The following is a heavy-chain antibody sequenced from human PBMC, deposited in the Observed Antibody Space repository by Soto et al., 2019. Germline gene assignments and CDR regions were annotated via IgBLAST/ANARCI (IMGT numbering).Heavy chain of an antibody. V-gene: IGHV3-23*01. CDR2: ISGSGGTT. CDR3: ARDTKAYSFDY. CDR1: GFTLSSYA. D-gene: IGHD2-21*01. J-gene: IGHJ4*02. Sequence: GGSLRLSCAASGFTLSSYAMSWVRQAPGKGLEWVSAISGSGGTTYYADSVKGRFTISRDNAKNSLYLQMNSLRAEDAAVYYCARDTKAYSFDYWGQGTLVTVSS.